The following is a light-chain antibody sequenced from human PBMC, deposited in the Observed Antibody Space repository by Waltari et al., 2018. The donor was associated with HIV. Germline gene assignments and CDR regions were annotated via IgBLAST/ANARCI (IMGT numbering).Light chain of an antibody. V-gene: IGLV2-8*01. J-gene: IGLJ1*01. Sequence: QSALTQPPSASGSPGQSVTISCTGTYSDVGGYDYVSWYQQHPGKGPKLMICEGRKGPPGVPDLFSGSKSGNTASLTVSGLQAEDEADYYCSSYAGSNNVFGTGTKVAVL. CDR1: YSDVGGYDY. CDR2: EGR. CDR3: SSYAGSNNV.